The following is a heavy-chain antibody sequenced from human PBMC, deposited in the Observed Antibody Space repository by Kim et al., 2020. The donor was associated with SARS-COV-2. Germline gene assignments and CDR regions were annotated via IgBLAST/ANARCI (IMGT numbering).Heavy chain of an antibody. V-gene: IGHV4-31*03. CDR2: IYYSGST. D-gene: IGHD6-13*01. J-gene: IGHJ4*02. CDR1: GGSISSGGYY. Sequence: SETLSLTCTVSGGSISSGGYYWSWIRQHPGKGLEWIGYIYYSGSTYYNPSLKSRVTISVDTSKNQFSLKLSSVTAADTAVYYCARASIAAAGSFDHWGQGTLVTVSS. CDR3: ARASIAAAGSFDH.